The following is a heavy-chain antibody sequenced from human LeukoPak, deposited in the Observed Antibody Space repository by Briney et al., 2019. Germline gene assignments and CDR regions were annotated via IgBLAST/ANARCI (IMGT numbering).Heavy chain of an antibody. V-gene: IGHV5-51*01. CDR3: ARRCSGGSCYFGGWFDP. CDR2: IYPGDSDT. J-gene: IGHJ5*02. Sequence: GESLQISCQGSGYSFTSYWIGWVRPMPGKGLEWMGIIYPGDSDTRYSPSFQGQVTISADKSISTAYLQWSSLKASDTAMYYCARRCSGGSCYFGGWFDPWGQGTLVTVSS. D-gene: IGHD2-15*01. CDR1: GYSFTSYW.